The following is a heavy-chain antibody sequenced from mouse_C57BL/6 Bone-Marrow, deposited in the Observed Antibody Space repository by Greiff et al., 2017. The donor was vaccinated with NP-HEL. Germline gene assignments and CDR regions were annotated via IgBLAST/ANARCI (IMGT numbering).Heavy chain of an antibody. CDR1: GYAFTNYL. V-gene: IGHV1-54*01. CDR3: ARNLLRLRGYFDY. D-gene: IGHD2-4*01. J-gene: IGHJ2*01. Sequence: QVQLKESGAELVRPGTSVKVSCKASGYAFTNYLIEWVKQRPGQGLEWIGVINPGSGGTNYNEKFKGKATLTSDKSSSTAYMQLSSLTSEDSAVYFCARNLLRLRGYFDYWGQGTTLTVSS. CDR2: INPGSGGT.